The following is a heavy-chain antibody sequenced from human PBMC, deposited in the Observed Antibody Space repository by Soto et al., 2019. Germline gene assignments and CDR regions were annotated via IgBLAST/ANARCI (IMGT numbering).Heavy chain of an antibody. J-gene: IGHJ4*02. CDR2: IIPYYNTL. CDR3: ASGASRWYPYFFDS. V-gene: IGHV1-69*01. Sequence: QAQVVQSGAEVRKPGSSVKLSCKASEGTFNSYAIAWVRQAPGQGLEWMGGIIPYYNTLNYAQKFQDRVTSTADDSTTTVYMELICLRSDDPVVYFCASGASRWYPYFFDSWAQGTLVTVSS. CDR1: EGTFNSYA. D-gene: IGHD6-13*01.